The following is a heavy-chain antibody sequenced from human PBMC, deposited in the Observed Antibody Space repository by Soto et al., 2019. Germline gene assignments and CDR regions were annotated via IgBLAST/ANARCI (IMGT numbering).Heavy chain of an antibody. J-gene: IGHJ5*02. D-gene: IGHD6-19*01. V-gene: IGHV3-13*01. CDR1: GFTLSSYD. CDR3: ARGRAEQGLVSLTGFDP. CDR2: IGTAGDT. Sequence: GGYVRLSCAASGFTLSSYDMHWVRHATGKGLEWISAIGTAGDTYYPGSVKGRFTISRENAKNSLYLQMNSLRAEDTAVYYCARGRAEQGLVSLTGFDPWGQGTLVTGSS.